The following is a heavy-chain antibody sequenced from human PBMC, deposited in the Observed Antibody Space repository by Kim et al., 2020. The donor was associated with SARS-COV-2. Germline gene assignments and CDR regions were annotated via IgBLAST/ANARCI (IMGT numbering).Heavy chain of an antibody. J-gene: IGHJ5*02. CDR3: ARVHLSKRSGWYIGWFDP. D-gene: IGHD6-19*01. CDR1: GGSISSSNW. Sequence: SETLSLTCAVSGGSISSSNWWSWVRQPPGKGLEWIGEIYHSGSTNYNPSLKSRVTISVDKSKNQFSLKLSSVTAADTAVYYCARVHLSKRSGWYIGWFDPWGQGTLVTVSS. V-gene: IGHV4-4*02. CDR2: IYHSGST.